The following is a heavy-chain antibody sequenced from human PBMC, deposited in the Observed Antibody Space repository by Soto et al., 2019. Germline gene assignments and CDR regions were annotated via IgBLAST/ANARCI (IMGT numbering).Heavy chain of an antibody. V-gene: IGHV1-8*01. CDR2: MNPNSGNT. D-gene: IGHD3-22*01. CDR3: ARVSGGITMIPFDY. Sequence: QVQLVQSGAEVKKPGASVKVSCKASGYTFTSYDINWVRQATGQGLEWMGWMNPNSGNTGYAQKFQGRVTMTRNTSTSTAYKELSSLRSEDTAVYYCARVSGGITMIPFDYWGQGTLVTVSS. J-gene: IGHJ4*02. CDR1: GYTFTSYD.